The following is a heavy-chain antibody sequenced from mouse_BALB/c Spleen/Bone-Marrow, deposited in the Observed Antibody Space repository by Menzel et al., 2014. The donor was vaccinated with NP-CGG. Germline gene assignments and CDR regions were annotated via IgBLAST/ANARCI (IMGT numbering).Heavy chain of an antibody. D-gene: IGHD2-4*01. J-gene: IGHJ4*01. V-gene: IGHV5-9-4*01. CDR3: AREGLRRRAAMDY. Sequence: EVKLVESGGGLVKPGGSLKLSCAASGFTFSSYAMSWVRQSPERRLEWVAEISSGGSYTYYPDTVTGRFTISRDNAKNTLYLEMSSLRSEDTAMYYCAREGLRRRAAMDYWGQGTSVTVSS. CDR2: ISSGGSYT. CDR1: GFTFSSYA.